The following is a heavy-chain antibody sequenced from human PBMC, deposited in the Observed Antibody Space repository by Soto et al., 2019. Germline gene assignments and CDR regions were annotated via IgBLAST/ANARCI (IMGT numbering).Heavy chain of an antibody. CDR2: IDWDDDK. Sequence: SGPTLVNPTQTLTLTCTFSGFSLSTSGMRVSWIRQPPGKALEWLARIDWDDDKFYNASLKTRLTISKDSSKNQVVLTMTNMDPVDTATYYCARMFHCSGGTCPFDYWGQGALVTVSS. D-gene: IGHD2-15*01. CDR1: GFSLSTSGMR. CDR3: ARMFHCSGGTCPFDY. V-gene: IGHV2-70*04. J-gene: IGHJ4*02.